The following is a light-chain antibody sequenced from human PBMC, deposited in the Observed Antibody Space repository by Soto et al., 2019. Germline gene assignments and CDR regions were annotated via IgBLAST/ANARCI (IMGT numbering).Light chain of an antibody. Sequence: DIQMTRSPSSLSASVGDRVTITCRASQSISSYLNWYQQKPGKAPKLLIYAASSLQSGVPSRFSGSGSGTDFTLTISSLQPEDFATYYCQQSYSTSITFGGGTKVDIK. J-gene: IGKJ4*01. CDR3: QQSYSTSIT. CDR1: QSISSY. CDR2: AAS. V-gene: IGKV1-39*01.